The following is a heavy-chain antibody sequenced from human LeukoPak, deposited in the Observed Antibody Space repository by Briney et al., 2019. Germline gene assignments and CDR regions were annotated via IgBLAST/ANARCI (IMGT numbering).Heavy chain of an antibody. J-gene: IGHJ6*04. D-gene: IGHD4-17*01. Sequence: SETLSLTCTVSGGSPNGHYWGWIRQPPGKGLECIGYIHSSEGTAHNASLKSRLTISLDTSKNQFSLTLSSVTAADTAVYYCARHVYGEGMVVWGKGTTVTVSS. V-gene: IGHV4-59*08. CDR3: ARHVYGEGMVV. CDR1: GGSPNGHY. CDR2: IHSSEGT.